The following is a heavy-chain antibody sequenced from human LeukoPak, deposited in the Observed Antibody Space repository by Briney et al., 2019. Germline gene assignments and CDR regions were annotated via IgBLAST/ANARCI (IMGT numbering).Heavy chain of an antibody. CDR3: ARRGPDDYGDRDWFDP. Sequence: GASVKVSCKASGYTFTSYGISWVRQAPGQGLEWMGWINPNSGGTNYAQKFQGRVTMTRDTSISTAYMELSRLRSDDTAVYYCARRGPDDYGDRDWFDPWGQGTLVTVSS. CDR1: GYTFTSYG. D-gene: IGHD4-17*01. V-gene: IGHV1-2*02. CDR2: INPNSGGT. J-gene: IGHJ5*02.